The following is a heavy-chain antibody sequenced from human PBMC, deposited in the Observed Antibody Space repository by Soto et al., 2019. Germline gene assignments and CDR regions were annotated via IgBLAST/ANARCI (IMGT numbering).Heavy chain of an antibody. CDR1: GGIFSTYA. CDR3: ARGSLTMVRGVIGAFDI. CDR2: INPNSGGT. Sequence: GASVTVSCKASGGIFSTYAIIWLRQAPGQGLEWMGWINPNSGGTNYAQKFQGWVTMTRDTSISTAFLELSRLTSHDTAVYYCARGSLTMVRGVIGAFDIWGQGTMVTVSS. J-gene: IGHJ3*02. D-gene: IGHD3-10*01. V-gene: IGHV1-2*04.